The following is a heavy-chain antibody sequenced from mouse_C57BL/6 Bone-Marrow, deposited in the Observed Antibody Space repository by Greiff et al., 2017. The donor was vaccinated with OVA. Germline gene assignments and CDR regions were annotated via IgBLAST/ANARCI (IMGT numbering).Heavy chain of an antibody. CDR1: GYTFTSYT. D-gene: IGHD1-1*02. J-gene: IGHJ1*03. Sequence: QVQLQQSGAELARPGASVKMSCKASGYTFTSYTMHWVKQRPGQGLEWIGYINPSSGYTKYNQKFKDKATLTADKSSSTAYMQLSSLTSEDSAVYCCARSKTVVAEDLDVWGTGTTVTVSS. V-gene: IGHV1-4*01. CDR3: ARSKTVVAEDLDV. CDR2: INPSSGYT.